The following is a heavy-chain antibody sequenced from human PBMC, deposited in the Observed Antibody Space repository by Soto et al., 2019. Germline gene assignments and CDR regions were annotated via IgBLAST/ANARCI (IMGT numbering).Heavy chain of an antibody. V-gene: IGHV4-59*08. CDR3: ARLRPSGWSVDY. CDR2: IYYSGST. Sequence: SETLSLTCTVSGGSISSYYWSWIRQPPGKGLEWIGYIYYSGSTNYNPSLKSRVTISVDTSKNQFSLKLSSVTAADTAVYYCARLRPSGWSVDYWGQGTLVTVSS. D-gene: IGHD6-19*01. J-gene: IGHJ4*02. CDR1: GGSISSYY.